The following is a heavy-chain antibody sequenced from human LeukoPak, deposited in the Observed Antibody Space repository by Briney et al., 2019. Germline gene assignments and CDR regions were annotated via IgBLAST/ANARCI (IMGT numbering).Heavy chain of an antibody. J-gene: IGHJ4*02. CDR3: ARGRYCTSGSCYFDY. CDR1: GFTFSSYS. D-gene: IGHD2-8*01. CDR2: ISSSSYI. V-gene: IGHV3-21*01. Sequence: PGGSLRLSCAASGFTFSSYSMNWVRQAPGKGLEWVSSISSSSYIYYADSVKGRFTISRDNAKNSLYLQMSSLRVEDTAVYYCARGRYCTSGSCYFDYWGQGTLVTVSS.